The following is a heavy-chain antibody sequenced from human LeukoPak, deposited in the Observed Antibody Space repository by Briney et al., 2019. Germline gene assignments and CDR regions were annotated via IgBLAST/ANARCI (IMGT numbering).Heavy chain of an antibody. V-gene: IGHV4-39*01. CDR3: ARRPIWSSYYYYYYYGMDV. D-gene: IGHD3-3*01. J-gene: IGHJ6*02. Sequence: PSETLSLTCTVSGDSISRTSYYWGWIRQPPGKGLEWIGSIYYSGSTYYNPSLKSRVTISVDMSKNQFSLKLNSVTATDTAVYYCARRPIWSSYYYYYYYGMDVWGQGTTVTVSS. CDR1: GDSISRTSYY. CDR2: IYYSGST.